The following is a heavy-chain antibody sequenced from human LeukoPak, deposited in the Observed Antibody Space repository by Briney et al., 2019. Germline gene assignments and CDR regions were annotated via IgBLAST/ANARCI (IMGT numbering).Heavy chain of an antibody. V-gene: IGHV4-59*12. CDR1: GGSISSYY. J-gene: IGHJ6*03. CDR2: IYYSGST. Sequence: SETLSLTCTVSGGSISSYYWSWIRQPPGKGLEWIGYIYYSGSTNYNPSLKGRVTISVDTSKNQFSLKLSSVTAADTAVYYCARDGTSTWWGLYMDVWGKGTTVTVSS. D-gene: IGHD2-15*01. CDR3: ARDGTSTWWGLYMDV.